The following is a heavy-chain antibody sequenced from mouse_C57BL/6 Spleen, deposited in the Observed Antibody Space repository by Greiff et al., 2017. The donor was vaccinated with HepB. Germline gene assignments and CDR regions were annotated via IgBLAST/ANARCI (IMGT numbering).Heavy chain of an antibody. CDR1: GYAFSSSW. CDR2: IYPGDGDT. V-gene: IGHV1-82*01. D-gene: IGHD2-10*02. CDR3: AVWDFDY. J-gene: IGHJ2*01. Sequence: VQLQESGPELVKPGASVKISCKASGYAFSSSWMNWVKQRPGKGLEWIGRIYPGDGDTNYNGKFKGKATLTADKSSSTAYMQLSSLTSEDSAVYFCAVWDFDYWGQGTTLTVSS.